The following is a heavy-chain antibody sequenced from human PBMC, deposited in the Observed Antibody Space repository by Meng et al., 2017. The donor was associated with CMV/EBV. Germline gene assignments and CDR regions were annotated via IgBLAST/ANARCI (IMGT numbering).Heavy chain of an antibody. CDR1: GGSISSGDYY. CDR2: IYYSGST. Sequence: QVQLQESGPGLVKPSXXLSLTCTVSGGSISSGDYYWSWIRQPPGKGLEWIGYIYYSGSTYYNPSLKSRVTISVDTSKNQFSLKLSSVTAADTAVYYCARSDCSGGSCYYYFDYWGPGTLVTVSS. J-gene: IGHJ4*02. D-gene: IGHD2-15*01. V-gene: IGHV4-30-4*08. CDR3: ARSDCSGGSCYYYFDY.